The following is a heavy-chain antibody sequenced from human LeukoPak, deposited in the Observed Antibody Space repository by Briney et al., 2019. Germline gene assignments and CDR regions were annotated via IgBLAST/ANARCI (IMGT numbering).Heavy chain of an antibody. CDR3: ARLEGYYYGSGSYYRSYNWFDP. J-gene: IGHJ5*02. CDR1: GGSISSYY. CDR2: IYYSGST. D-gene: IGHD3-10*01. V-gene: IGHV4-59*01. Sequence: PSETLSLTCTVSGGSISSYYWSWIRQPPGKGLEWIGYIYYSGSTSYNPSLKSRVTISVDTSKNQFSLKLSSVTAADTAVYYCARLEGYYYGSGSYYRSYNWFDPWGQGTLVTVSS.